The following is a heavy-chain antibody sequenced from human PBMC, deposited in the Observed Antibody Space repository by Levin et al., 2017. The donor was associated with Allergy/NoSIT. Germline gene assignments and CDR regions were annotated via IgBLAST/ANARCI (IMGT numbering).Heavy chain of an antibody. CDR3: AKHNFANDAFDV. D-gene: IGHD5-24*01. CDR2: ISSSGSTM. CDR1: GFTFDDYY. J-gene: IGHJ3*01. Sequence: KAGGSLRLSCVASGFTFDDYYISWIRQAPGRGLQWMSYISSSGSTMSYADSVKGRLTISRDNAKKSVFLHMNSLSADDTAVYFCAKHNFANDAFDVWGQGTMVTVSS. V-gene: IGHV3-11*01.